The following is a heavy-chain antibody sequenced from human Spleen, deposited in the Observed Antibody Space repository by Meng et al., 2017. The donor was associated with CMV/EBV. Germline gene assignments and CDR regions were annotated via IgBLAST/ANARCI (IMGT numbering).Heavy chain of an antibody. CDR1: GFTFSSTW. Sequence: GESLKISCVASGFTFSSTWMSWVRQAPGKGLEWVANIKQDGSEKYYVDSLKGRFTISRDNTENSLHLQMNSLRAEDTAVYFCARLGGWLQHYFDSWGQGTLVTSPQ. CDR3: ARLGGWLQHYFDS. CDR2: IKQDGSEK. D-gene: IGHD5-24*01. V-gene: IGHV3-7*01. J-gene: IGHJ4*02.